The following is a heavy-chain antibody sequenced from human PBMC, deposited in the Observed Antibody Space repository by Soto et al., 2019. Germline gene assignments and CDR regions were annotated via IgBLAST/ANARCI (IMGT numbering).Heavy chain of an antibody. CDR3: ARDRQDDFWSGYMVGWFDP. V-gene: IGHV1-46*01. Sequence: ASVKVSCKASGYTFTSYYMHWVRQAPGQGLEWMGIINPSGGSTSYAQKFQGRVTMTRDTSTSTVYMELSSLRSEDTAVYYCARDRQDDFWSGYMVGWFDPWRQGTLVTVSS. J-gene: IGHJ5*02. CDR2: INPSGGST. D-gene: IGHD3-3*01. CDR1: GYTFTSYY.